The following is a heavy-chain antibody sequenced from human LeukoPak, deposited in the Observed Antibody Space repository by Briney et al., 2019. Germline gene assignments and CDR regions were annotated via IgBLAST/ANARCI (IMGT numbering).Heavy chain of an antibody. J-gene: IGHJ4*02. CDR3: ARGPLSGSTGFFDY. CDR2: IYTSGST. Sequence: PSETLSLTCTVSGGSINSGFYYCSWIRQPAGKGLEWIGRIYTSGSTNYNPSLKSRVTISVDTSKNQFSLKLSSVTAADTALYYCARGPLSGSTGFFDYWGQGILVTASS. CDR1: GGSINSGFYY. V-gene: IGHV4-61*02. D-gene: IGHD1-26*01.